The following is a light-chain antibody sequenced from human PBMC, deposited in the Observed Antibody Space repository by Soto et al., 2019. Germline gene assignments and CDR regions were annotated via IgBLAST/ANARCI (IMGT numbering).Light chain of an antibody. J-gene: IGKJ1*01. CDR1: QGINSC. CDR3: YQLERYPWT. Sequence: DIQLTQSPSSLSASVVDRVTITCRASQGINSCLAWYQQTPGKAPKLLIYAASNLHSGVPSRFSGSGSVTDFTLTIISLQPEDDATYYCYQLERYPWTCGEGTKGDIK. CDR2: AAS. V-gene: IGKV1-9*01.